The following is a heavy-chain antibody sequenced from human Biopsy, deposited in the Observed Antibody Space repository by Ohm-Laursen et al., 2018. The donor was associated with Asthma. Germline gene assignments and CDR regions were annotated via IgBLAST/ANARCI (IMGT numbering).Heavy chain of an antibody. CDR3: ARDYGDYVWRAFDI. CDR1: GGSISSGDYS. CDR2: ISPSGNT. J-gene: IGHJ3*02. D-gene: IGHD4-17*01. Sequence: PSQTLSLTWSVSGGSISSGDYSWSWIRQPPGKGLEWIGFISPSGNTCYSPSLKSRLTISVDRSKNQFSLRLSSVTAADTAMYYCARDYGDYVWRAFDIWGQGTMVTVSS. V-gene: IGHV4-30-2*01.